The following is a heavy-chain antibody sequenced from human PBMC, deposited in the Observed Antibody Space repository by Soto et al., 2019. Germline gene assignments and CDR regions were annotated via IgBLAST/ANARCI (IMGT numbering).Heavy chain of an antibody. CDR1: GFTFSSYS. CDR3: ARGEPTIFGVAAHHDAFDI. CDR2: ISSSSSTI. J-gene: IGHJ3*02. D-gene: IGHD3-3*01. V-gene: IGHV3-48*01. Sequence: QSGGSLRLSCAASGFTFSSYSMNWVRQAPGKGLEWVSYISSSSSTIYYADSVKGRFTISRDNAKNSLYLQMNSLRAEDTAVYYCARGEPTIFGVAAHHDAFDIWGQGTMVTVSS.